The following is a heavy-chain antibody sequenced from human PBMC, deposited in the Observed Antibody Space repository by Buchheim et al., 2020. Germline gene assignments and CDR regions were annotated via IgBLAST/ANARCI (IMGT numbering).Heavy chain of an antibody. CDR2: IYSSGSA. V-gene: IGHV4-61*02. CDR3: VGDCRVTIFGVVTSDGMDV. J-gene: IGHJ6*02. Sequence: HVQLQESGPGLVKPSQTLSLTCTVSGGSISSGGYYWTWIRQPAGKGLEWIGRIYSSGSANYNPSLKSRVTISVDTSRKQFSLKLRSVTAADTAVYYFVGDCRVTIFGVVTSDGMDVWGQGIT. D-gene: IGHD3-3*01. CDR1: GGSISSGGYY.